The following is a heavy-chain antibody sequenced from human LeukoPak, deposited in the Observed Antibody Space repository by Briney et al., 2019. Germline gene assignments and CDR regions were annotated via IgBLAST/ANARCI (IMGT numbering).Heavy chain of an antibody. J-gene: IGHJ4*02. CDR2: INSDGSST. CDR1: GFTFSSYA. D-gene: IGHD6-13*01. V-gene: IGHV3-74*01. CDR3: ARDGPGYSSSFLLDY. Sequence: GGSLRLSCAASGFTFSSYAMSWVRQAPGKGLVWVSRINSDGSSTSYADSVKGRFTISRDNAKNTLYLQMNSLRAEDTAVYYCARDGPGYSSSFLLDYWGQGTLVTVSS.